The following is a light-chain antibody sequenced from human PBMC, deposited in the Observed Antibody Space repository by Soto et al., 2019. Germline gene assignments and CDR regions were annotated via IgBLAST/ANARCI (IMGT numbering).Light chain of an antibody. CDR3: QQSYSTPLT. Sequence: DIQMTQSPSSLSASVGDRVTITCRASQSISSYLNWYQQKPGKAPKLLIYAASSLQSGVQSRFSGSGSGTDFTLTISSLQPEDFATYYCQQSYSTPLTCGGGTKVEIK. J-gene: IGKJ4*01. V-gene: IGKV1-39*01. CDR2: AAS. CDR1: QSISSY.